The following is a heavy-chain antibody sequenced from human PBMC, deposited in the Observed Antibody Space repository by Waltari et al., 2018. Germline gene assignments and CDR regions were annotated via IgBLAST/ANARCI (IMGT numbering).Heavy chain of an antibody. CDR2: SNAGNGNT. V-gene: IGHV1-3*01. CDR3: ARGYCSGGSCYSFDY. D-gene: IGHD2-15*01. J-gene: IGHJ4*02. CDR1: GYTFTSYA. Sequence: QVQLVQSGAEGKKPGASVKVSCKASGYTFTSYAMHWVRQAPGQRLEWMGWSNAGNGNTKYSQKFQGRVTITRDTSASTAYMELSSLRSEDTAVYYCARGYCSGGSCYSFDYWGQGTLVTVSS.